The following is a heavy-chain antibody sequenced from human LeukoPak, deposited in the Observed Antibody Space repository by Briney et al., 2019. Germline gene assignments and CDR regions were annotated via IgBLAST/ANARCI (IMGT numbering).Heavy chain of an antibody. CDR2: IRGRGGST. V-gene: IGHV3-23*01. CDR3: AKHPGEGYFDSSGYYHYYFDY. Sequence: GGSLRLSCAASGLTFTNYAMSWVRQAPGKGLEWVSAIRGRGGSTYYADSVKGRFTISRDNSKNTLYLQKNSLKAEDTAVYYCAKHPGEGYFDSSGYYHYYFDYWGRGTLVTVSS. D-gene: IGHD3-22*01. CDR1: GLTFTNYA. J-gene: IGHJ4*02.